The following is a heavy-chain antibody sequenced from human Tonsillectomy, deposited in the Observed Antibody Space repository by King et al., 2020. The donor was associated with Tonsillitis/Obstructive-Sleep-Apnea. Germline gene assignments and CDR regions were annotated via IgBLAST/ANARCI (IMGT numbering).Heavy chain of an antibody. Sequence: VQLVESGGGLIQPGGSLRLSCAASGFTASRNNMSWVRQAPGKGLEWVSVIYSGGSTYYADSVKGRFTIPRDNSKNRLYLQMNSLRAEDTAVYYCASRPYYDSSGYFDAFDIWGQGTMVTVSS. J-gene: IGHJ3*02. V-gene: IGHV3-53*01. CDR2: IYSGGST. D-gene: IGHD3-22*01. CDR3: ASRPYYDSSGYFDAFDI. CDR1: GFTASRNN.